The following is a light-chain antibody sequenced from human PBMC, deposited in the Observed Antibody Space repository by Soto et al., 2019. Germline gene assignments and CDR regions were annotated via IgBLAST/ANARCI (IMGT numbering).Light chain of an antibody. CDR2: DTS. CDR1: QSVSTY. V-gene: IGKV3-11*01. Sequence: EIVLTQSPAILSLSPGERATLSCRASQSVSTYLAWYQQKPGQAPRLLIYDTSKRASGVPARFSGSGSGTDFALTISSLEPEDFAVYSCRQRSNWPFTVGPGAKVDIK. J-gene: IGKJ3*01. CDR3: RQRSNWPFT.